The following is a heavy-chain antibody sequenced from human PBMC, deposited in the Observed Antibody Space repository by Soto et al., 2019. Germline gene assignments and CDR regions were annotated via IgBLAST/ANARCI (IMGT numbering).Heavy chain of an antibody. J-gene: IGHJ6*02. Sequence: SETLSLTCTVSGDSISSGAYFWTWIRQTPGKGLEWIGYIYYSGSASYNPSLKSRVTISIDTSKSQFSLKLSSVTAADTAVYYCARTKIVVPAAIPTGMDVWGQGTRVTVSS. CDR3: ARTKIVVPAAIPTGMDV. CDR2: IYYSGSA. V-gene: IGHV4-30-4*01. D-gene: IGHD2-2*01. CDR1: GDSISSGAYF.